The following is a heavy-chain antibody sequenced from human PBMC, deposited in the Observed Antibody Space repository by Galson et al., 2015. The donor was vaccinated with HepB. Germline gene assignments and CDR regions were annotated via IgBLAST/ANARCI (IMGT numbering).Heavy chain of an antibody. CDR2: ISGSGGST. CDR1: GFIFSSYA. Sequence: SLRLSCAASGFIFSSYAMTWVRQAPGKGLEWVSAISGSGGSTYYADSVKGRFTISRDNSKNTLYLQMNSLRAEDTAVYYCAKEMYYYDSSGYYRGVHYWGQGTLVTVSS. V-gene: IGHV3-23*01. CDR3: AKEMYYYDSSGYYRGVHY. D-gene: IGHD3-22*01. J-gene: IGHJ4*02.